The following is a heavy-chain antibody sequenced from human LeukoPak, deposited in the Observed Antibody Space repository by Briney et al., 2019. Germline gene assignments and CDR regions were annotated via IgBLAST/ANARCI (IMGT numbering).Heavy chain of an antibody. CDR3: ARGLARYSSGWYAY. CDR2: IYHSGST. V-gene: IGHV4-38-2*02. CDR1: GYSISSGYY. D-gene: IGHD6-19*01. Sequence: SETLSLTCTVSGYSISSGYYWGWIRQPPGKGLEWIGSIYHSGSTYYNPSLKSRVTISVDTSKNQFSLKLSSVTAADTAVYYCARGLARYSSGWYAYWGQGTLVTVSS. J-gene: IGHJ4*02.